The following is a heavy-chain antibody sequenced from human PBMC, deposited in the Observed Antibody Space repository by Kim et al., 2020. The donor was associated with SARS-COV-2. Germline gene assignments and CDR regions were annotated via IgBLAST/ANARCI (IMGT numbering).Heavy chain of an antibody. D-gene: IGHD6-25*01. Sequence: SETLSLTCTVSGGSISSYYWSWIRQPPGKGLEWIGYIYYSGSTNYNPSLKSRVTISVDTSKNQFSLKLSSVTAADTAVYYCARVGVIAATGGYYYYYGMDVWGQGTTVTVSS. V-gene: IGHV4-59*13. CDR3: ARVGVIAATGGYYYYYGMDV. CDR2: IYYSGST. J-gene: IGHJ6*02. CDR1: GGSISSYY.